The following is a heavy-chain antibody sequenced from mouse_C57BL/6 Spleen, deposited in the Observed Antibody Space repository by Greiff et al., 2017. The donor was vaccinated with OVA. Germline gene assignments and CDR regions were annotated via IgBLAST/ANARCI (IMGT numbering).Heavy chain of an antibody. CDR2: ISSGSSTI. V-gene: IGHV5-17*01. J-gene: IGHJ4*01. CDR3: ARSSGSYYARDY. D-gene: IGHD4-1*01. Sequence: EVKLMESGGGLVKPGGSLKLSCAASGFTFSDYGMHWVRQAPEKGLEWVAYISSGSSTIYYADTVKGRFTISRDNAKNTLFLQMTSLRSEDTAMYYCARSSGSYYARDYWGQGTSVTVSS. CDR1: GFTFSDYG.